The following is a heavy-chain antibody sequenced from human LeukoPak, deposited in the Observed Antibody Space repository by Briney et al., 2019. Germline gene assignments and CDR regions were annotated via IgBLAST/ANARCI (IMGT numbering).Heavy chain of an antibody. CDR1: GFTVRSNY. D-gene: IGHD3-10*01. V-gene: IGHV3-11*01. CDR2: ISSSGSTI. Sequence: GGSLRLSCAASGFTVRSNYMSWVRQAPGKGLEWVSYISSSGSTIYYADSVKGRFTISRDNAKNSLYLQMNSLRAEDTAVYYCATTLGLWFGDPVGYFDYWGQGTLVTVSS. CDR3: ATTLGLWFGDPVGYFDY. J-gene: IGHJ4*02.